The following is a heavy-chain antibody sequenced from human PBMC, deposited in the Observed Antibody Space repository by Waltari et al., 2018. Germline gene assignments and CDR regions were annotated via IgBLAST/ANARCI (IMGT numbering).Heavy chain of an antibody. CDR3: ARAPSREPPFYMDV. CDR1: GFTFSSYW. J-gene: IGHJ6*03. Sequence: EVQLVESGGGLVQPGGSLRLSCAASGFTFSSYWMSWVRQAPGKGLEWVANIKQDGSEKYYVDSVKGRFTIARDNAKNSLYLQMNSLRAEDTAVYYCARAPSREPPFYMDVWGKGTTVTISS. V-gene: IGHV3-7*01. D-gene: IGHD1-1*01. CDR2: IKQDGSEK.